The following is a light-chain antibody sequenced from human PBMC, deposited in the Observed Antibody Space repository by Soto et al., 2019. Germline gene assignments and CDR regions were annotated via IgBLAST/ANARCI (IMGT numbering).Light chain of an antibody. J-gene: IGLJ2*01. CDR3: SSYSSNAVV. CDR1: SSDVGGYDY. Sequence: QSALTQPASVSGSPGQSITISCTGTSSDVGGYDYVSWYQQHPDKAPKLMIYEVSHRPSGVSNRFSGSKSGNTASLTISGLQAEDEDHYYCSSYSSNAVVFGGGTKLTVL. CDR2: EVS. V-gene: IGLV2-14*01.